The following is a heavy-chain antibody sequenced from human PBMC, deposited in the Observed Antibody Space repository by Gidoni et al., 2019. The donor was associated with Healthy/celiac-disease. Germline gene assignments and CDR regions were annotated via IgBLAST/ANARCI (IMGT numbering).Heavy chain of an antibody. CDR1: GGSISSRRYY. CDR3: VRLEGGGYCSGGSCYLFDY. CDR2: IYYSGST. J-gene: IGHJ4*02. D-gene: IGHD2-15*01. Sequence: QLQLQESGPGLVKPSETLSLTCTVSGGSISSRRYYWGWIRQPPGKGLEWIGSIYYSGSTYYNPSLKSRVTISVDTSKNQFSLKLSSVTAADTAVYYCVRLEGGGYCSGGSCYLFDYWGQGTLVTVSS. V-gene: IGHV4-39*01.